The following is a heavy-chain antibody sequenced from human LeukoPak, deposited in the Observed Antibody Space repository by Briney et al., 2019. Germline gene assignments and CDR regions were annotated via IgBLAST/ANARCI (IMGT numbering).Heavy chain of an antibody. Sequence: GASETVSCKASGGTFISYAISWVRQAPGQGLEWRGRIIPIFGTANYEQKLQGRETITTDEYTSTAYMELSSLTSEDTAVYYCAVDTAMGLYFDYWGQGTLVTVSS. CDR1: GGTFISYA. J-gene: IGHJ4*02. D-gene: IGHD5-18*01. V-gene: IGHV1-69*05. CDR3: AVDTAMGLYFDY. CDR2: IIPIFGTA.